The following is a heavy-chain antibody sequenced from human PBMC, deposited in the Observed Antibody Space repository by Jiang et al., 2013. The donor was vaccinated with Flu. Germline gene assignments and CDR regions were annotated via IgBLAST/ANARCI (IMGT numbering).Heavy chain of an antibody. D-gene: IGHD6-19*01. V-gene: IGHV1-46*01. J-gene: IGHJ6*04. Sequence: EVKKPGASVKVSCKASGYTFTSYYMHWVRQAPGQGLEWMGIINPSGGSTSYAQKFQGRVTMTRDTSTSTVYMELSSLRSEDTAVYYCARGQGGSVAGPSYYYYYGMDVWGKGTTVTVSS. CDR1: GYTFTSYY. CDR2: INPSGGST. CDR3: ARGQGGSVAGPSYYYYYGMDV.